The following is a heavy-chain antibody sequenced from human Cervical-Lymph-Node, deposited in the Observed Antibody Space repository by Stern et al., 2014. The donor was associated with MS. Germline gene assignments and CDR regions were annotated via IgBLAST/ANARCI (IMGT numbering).Heavy chain of an antibody. Sequence: VQLAESGAEVKKPGASVKVSCKVSGDTLTDFFMHWVRQPPGKGLEWMGGFDPEDGEKIYAQKFQGRVTMTEDTPTNTAYMELSSLRSDDTAVYYCATDYNYWGQGTLVTVSS. CDR2: FDPEDGEK. CDR1: GDTLTDFF. D-gene: IGHD3-10*01. CDR3: ATDYNY. J-gene: IGHJ4*02. V-gene: IGHV1-24*01.